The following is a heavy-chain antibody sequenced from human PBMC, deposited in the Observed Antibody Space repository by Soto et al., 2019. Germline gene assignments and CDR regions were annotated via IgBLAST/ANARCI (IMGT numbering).Heavy chain of an antibody. CDR2: ISDSGST. J-gene: IGHJ4*02. D-gene: IGHD2-2*01. Sequence: EVQLLESGGGLVQPGRSLRLSCAASGFTFSTYAMNWVRQAPGKGLEWVSAISDSGSTYYADSVKGRFTISRDNYKNKLYLERNSLRAEDTAVYYCAKDKGGRDCSSTSCRYSFDSWGQGTLGTVSS. CDR3: AKDKGGRDCSSTSCRYSFDS. CDR1: GFTFSTYA. V-gene: IGHV3-23*01.